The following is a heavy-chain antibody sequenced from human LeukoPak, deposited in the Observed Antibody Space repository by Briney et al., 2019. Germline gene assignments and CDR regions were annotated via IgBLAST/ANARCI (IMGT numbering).Heavy chain of an antibody. V-gene: IGHV1-8*01. D-gene: IGHD2-2*01. Sequence: GASVKVSCKASGYTFTSYDINWVRQATGQGLEWMGWMNTNSGNTGYAQKFQGRVTMTRNTSISTAYMELSSLRSEDTAVYYCARGYCSSTSCYLSYYYMDVWGKGTTVTVSS. CDR1: GYTFTSYD. CDR2: MNTNSGNT. CDR3: ARGYCSSTSCYLSYYYMDV. J-gene: IGHJ6*03.